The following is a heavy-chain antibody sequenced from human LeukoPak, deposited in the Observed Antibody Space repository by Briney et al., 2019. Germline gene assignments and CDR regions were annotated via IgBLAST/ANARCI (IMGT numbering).Heavy chain of an antibody. J-gene: IGHJ4*02. Sequence: SETLSLTCTVSGYSIINGFYWAWIRQPPGKGLEWIGSVYHTGSTYSNPSLKSRVTISVDTSKNQFSLSLTSVTAADTAVYYCARVAGVEVAPATSYWGQGTLVTVSS. CDR1: GYSIINGFY. D-gene: IGHD2-15*01. CDR3: ARVAGVEVAPATSY. V-gene: IGHV4-38-2*02. CDR2: VYHTGST.